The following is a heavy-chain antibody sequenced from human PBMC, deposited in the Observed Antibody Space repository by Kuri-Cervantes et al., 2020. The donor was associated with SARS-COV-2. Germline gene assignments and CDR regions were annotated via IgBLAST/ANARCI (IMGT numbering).Heavy chain of an antibody. Sequence: GESLKISCAASGFTFSSYWMSWVRQAPGKGLEWVANIKQDGSEKYYVDSVKGRFTISRDNAKNSLYLQMNSLRAEDTAVYYCARDSGSYWSITCYYYMDVWGKGTTVTVSS. J-gene: IGHJ6*03. CDR2: IKQDGSEK. CDR1: GFTFSSYW. D-gene: IGHD1-26*01. V-gene: IGHV3-7*01. CDR3: ARDSGSYWSITCYYYMDV.